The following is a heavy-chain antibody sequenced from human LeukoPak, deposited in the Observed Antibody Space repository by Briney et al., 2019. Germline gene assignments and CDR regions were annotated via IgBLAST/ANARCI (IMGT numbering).Heavy chain of an antibody. V-gene: IGHV4-34*01. J-gene: IGHJ5*02. CDR2: INHSGST. D-gene: IGHD2-2*01. Sequence: SETLSLTCAVYGGSFSGYYWSWIRQPPGKGLEWIWEINHSGSTNYNPSLKSRVTISVDTSKNQFSLKLSPVTAADTSVYYCARGSYCSSTSCYGKHYNWFDPWGQGTLVTVSS. CDR3: ARGSYCSSTSCYGKHYNWFDP. CDR1: GGSFSGYY.